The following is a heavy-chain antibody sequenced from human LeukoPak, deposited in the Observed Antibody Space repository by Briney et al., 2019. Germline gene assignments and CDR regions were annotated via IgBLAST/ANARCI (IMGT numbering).Heavy chain of an antibody. CDR3: ASTYSGYGPTGYGMDV. V-gene: IGHV3-53*01. J-gene: IGHJ6*02. CDR2: IYSGGST. CDR1: GFTVSSNY. Sequence: GGSLRLSCAASGFTVSSNYMSWVRQAPGKGLEWVSVIYSGGSTYYADSVKGRFTISRDNSKNTLYLQMNSLRAEDTAVYYCASTYSGYGPTGYGMDVWGQGTTVTVSS. D-gene: IGHD5-12*01.